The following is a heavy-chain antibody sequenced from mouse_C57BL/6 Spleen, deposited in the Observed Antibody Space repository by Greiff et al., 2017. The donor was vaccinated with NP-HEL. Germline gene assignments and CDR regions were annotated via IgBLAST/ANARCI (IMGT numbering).Heavy chain of an antibody. V-gene: IGHV1-39*01. CDR3: ARCYDGYWGYYAMDY. J-gene: IGHJ4*01. D-gene: IGHD2-3*01. Sequence: EVKLQESGPELVKPGASVKISCKASGYSFTDNNMNWVKQSNGKSLEWIGVINPNYGTTSYNQKFKGKATLTVDQSSSTAYMQLNSLTSEDSAVYYCARCYDGYWGYYAMDYWGQGTSVTVSS. CDR1: GYSFTDNN. CDR2: INPNYGTT.